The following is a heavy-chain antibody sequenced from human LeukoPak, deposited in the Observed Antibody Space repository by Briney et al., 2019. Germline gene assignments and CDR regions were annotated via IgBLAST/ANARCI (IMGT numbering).Heavy chain of an antibody. CDR3: ASHYDILTGYLNY. J-gene: IGHJ4*02. CDR1: GFTFSSYS. D-gene: IGHD3-9*01. V-gene: IGHV3-48*04. Sequence: GSLRLSCSASGFTFSSYSMNWVRQAPGKGLEWVSYISSSSSTIYYADSVKGRFTVSRDNAKNSLYLQMNSLRAEDTAVYYCASHYDILTGYLNYWGQGTLVTVSS. CDR2: ISSSSSTI.